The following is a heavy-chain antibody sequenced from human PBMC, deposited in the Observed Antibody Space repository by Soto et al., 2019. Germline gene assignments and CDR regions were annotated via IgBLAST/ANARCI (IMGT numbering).Heavy chain of an antibody. J-gene: IGHJ4*02. Sequence: GGSLRLSCAASGVVVSNDAMTWGRQAPGKGLEWVSAISGSDGSTYYADSVKGRFTLYRDTSKNTLYLQMNSLRAEDTAVYYCAKVHSNDLELPIHFDYWGQGTLVTVSS. CDR2: ISGSDGST. CDR3: AKVHSNDLELPIHFDY. D-gene: IGHD1-7*01. V-gene: IGHV3-23*01. CDR1: GVVVSNDA.